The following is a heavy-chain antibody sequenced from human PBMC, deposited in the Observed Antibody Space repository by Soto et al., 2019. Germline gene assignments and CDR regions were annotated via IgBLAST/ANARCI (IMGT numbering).Heavy chain of an antibody. CDR2: ISGSVGST. V-gene: IGHV3-23*01. Sequence: HPGGSLRLSCAASGFTFTTYAMTWVRQAPGKGLECVSAISGSVGSTYYADSVKGRFTISSDISKNTLYLQMNSLRAEDTAVYFCAKDKDTTFSPQDYWGQGTLVTVSS. D-gene: IGHD2-15*01. CDR1: GFTFTTYA. CDR3: AKDKDTTFSPQDY. J-gene: IGHJ4*01.